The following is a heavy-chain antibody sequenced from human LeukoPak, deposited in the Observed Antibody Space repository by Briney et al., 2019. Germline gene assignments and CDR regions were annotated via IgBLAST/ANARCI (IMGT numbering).Heavy chain of an antibody. D-gene: IGHD1-26*01. V-gene: IGHV3-23*01. CDR2: ISGSGGST. Sequence: PGGSLRLSCAASGFTFSSYAMSWVRQAPGKGLEWVSAISGSGGSTYYADSVKGRFTISRDNSKNTLYLQMNSLRAEDTAVYYCAKDLGYEIVGATSPNDPLNWGQGTLVTVSS. J-gene: IGHJ4*02. CDR3: AKDLGYEIVGATSPNDPLN. CDR1: GFTFSSYA.